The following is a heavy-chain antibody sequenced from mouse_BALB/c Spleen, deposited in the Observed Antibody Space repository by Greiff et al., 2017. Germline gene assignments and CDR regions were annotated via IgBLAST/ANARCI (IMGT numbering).Heavy chain of an antibody. Sequence: EVKLVESGGGLVQPGGSLRLSCATSGFTFTDYYMSWVRQPPGKALEWLGFIRNKANGYTTEYSASVKGRFTISRDNSQSILYLQMNTLRAEDSATYYCARDLYRYGDAMDYWGQGTSVTVSS. CDR2: IRNKANGYTT. CDR3: ARDLYRYGDAMDY. CDR1: GFTFTDYY. V-gene: IGHV7-3*02. J-gene: IGHJ4*01. D-gene: IGHD2-14*01.